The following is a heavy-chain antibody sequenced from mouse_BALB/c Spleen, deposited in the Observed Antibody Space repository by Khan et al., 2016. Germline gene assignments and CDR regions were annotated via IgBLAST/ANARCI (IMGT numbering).Heavy chain of an antibody. V-gene: IGHV9-3-1*01. CDR1: GYTFTNYG. Sequence: QVQLVQSGPELKKPGETVKISCKASGYTFTNYGMNWVKQAPGKGLKWMGWINTYTGEPTYADDFKGRFAFSVETSASTAYLQINTLKNEDTAAYFCARHYDYAPFAYWGQGTPVTVSA. D-gene: IGHD2-4*01. CDR3: ARHYDYAPFAY. CDR2: INTYTGEP. J-gene: IGHJ3*01.